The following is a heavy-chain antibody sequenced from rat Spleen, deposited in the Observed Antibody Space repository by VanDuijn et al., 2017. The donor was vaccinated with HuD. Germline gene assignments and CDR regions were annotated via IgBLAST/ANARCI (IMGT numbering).Heavy chain of an antibody. Sequence: EVQLVESGGGLVQPGRSMKLSCAASGFTFSDYYMAWVRQAPKKGLEWVATISYDGSSTYYRDSVKGRFTISRDNAKSTLYLQMNSLRSEDTATYYCTRERITIAAISTGWYFDFWGPGTMVTVSS. CDR1: GFTFSDYY. D-gene: IGHD1-2*01. J-gene: IGHJ1*01. CDR3: TRERITIAAISTGWYFDF. CDR2: ISYDGSST. V-gene: IGHV5-7*01.